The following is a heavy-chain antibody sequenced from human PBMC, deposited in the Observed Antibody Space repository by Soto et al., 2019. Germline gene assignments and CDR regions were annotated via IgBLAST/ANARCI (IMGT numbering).Heavy chain of an antibody. J-gene: IGHJ6*03. V-gene: IGHV1-18*01. D-gene: IGHD2-8*01. CDR3: AGGFYLNQGGYCTNCVCPHYYYYYYRDV. CDR1: GYTFTSYG. Sequence: QVQLVQSGAEVKKPGASVKVSCKASGYTFTSYGISWVRQAPGQGLEWMGWISAYNGNTNYRQKLQGRVTMTTDTSTSTAYMELRSLRSDEPAVYYCAGGFYLNQGGYCTNCVCPHYYYYYYRDVWGKGTTVTVSS. CDR2: ISAYNGNT.